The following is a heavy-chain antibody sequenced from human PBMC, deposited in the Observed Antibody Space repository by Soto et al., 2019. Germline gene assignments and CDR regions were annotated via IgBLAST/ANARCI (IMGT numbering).Heavy chain of an antibody. CDR1: GGNFRSQSIS. V-gene: IGHV1-69*02. CDR3: ASDLDVSAAGTVETNYYYGMDV. D-gene: IGHD6-13*01. J-gene: IGHJ6*02. CDR2: AIPVLGVA. Sequence: QVQLVQSGAEVKKPGSSVKVSCKASGGNFRSQSISISWVRQAPGQGLEWMGRAIPVLGVANYAQKFQGRVRITADKFSSTVYMELSRLRCEGTAVYYCASDLDVSAAGTVETNYYYGMDVWGQGTTVSVSS.